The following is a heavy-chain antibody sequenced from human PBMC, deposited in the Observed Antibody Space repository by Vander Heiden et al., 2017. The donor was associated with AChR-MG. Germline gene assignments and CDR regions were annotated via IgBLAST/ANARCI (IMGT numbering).Heavy chain of an antibody. CDR2: ICYSGST. CDR1: GGSFSSHY. V-gene: IGHV4-59*11. CDR3: ARDYNWNYSFWFDP. Sequence: QVQLQESGPGLVKPSETLSLTCTVPGGSFSSHYCSCIRQPPGKGLEWIGYICYSGSTNYNPSLKSRVTISVDTSKNQFSLKLSSVTAADTAVYYCARDYNWNYSFWFDPWGQGTLVTVSS. J-gene: IGHJ5*02. D-gene: IGHD1-7*01.